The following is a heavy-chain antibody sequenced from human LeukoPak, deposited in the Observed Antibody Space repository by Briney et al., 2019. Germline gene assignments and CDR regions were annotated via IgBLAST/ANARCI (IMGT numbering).Heavy chain of an antibody. CDR1: GYTFTGYF. CDR3: ARANSVPYYYDSRGYSAPYYFDQ. J-gene: IGHJ4*02. CDR2: INPNSGGT. D-gene: IGHD3-22*01. V-gene: IGHV1-2*02. Sequence: ASVKVSCKASGYTFTGYFMHWVRQAPGQGLEWMGWINPNSGGTNYAQKFRGRVTMTRDTSISTSYMELSGLRSDDTAVYYCARANSVPYYYDSRGYSAPYYFDQWGQGTLVTVSS.